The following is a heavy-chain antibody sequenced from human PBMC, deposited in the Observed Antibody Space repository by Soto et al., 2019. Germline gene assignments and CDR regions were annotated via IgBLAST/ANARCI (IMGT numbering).Heavy chain of an antibody. V-gene: IGHV1-69*02. CDR1: GGTFSSYT. CDR2: IIPILGIA. CDR3: PRYCSSTSGHGPREWGYVMDV. D-gene: IGHD2-2*01. Sequence: QVQLVQSGAEVKKPGSSVKVSCKASGGTFSSYTISWVRQAPGQGLEWMGRIIPILGIANYAQKFQGRVTMTGANSTTTASMELGSLKSEDPAVYYCPRYCSSTSGHGPREWGYVMDVWGQGTTVTVSS. J-gene: IGHJ6*02.